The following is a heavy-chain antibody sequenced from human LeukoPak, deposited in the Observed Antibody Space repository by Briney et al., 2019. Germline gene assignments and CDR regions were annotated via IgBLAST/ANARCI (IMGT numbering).Heavy chain of an antibody. CDR2: ISGSGVSP. Sequence: GGSLRLSCAASGFTFSNYAMSWVRQAPGKGLEWVSTISGSGVSPYYADSVKGHFTISRDNSKNTLYLQMSSLRVEDTAIYYCAFDYYFDYWGQGTLVTVSS. V-gene: IGHV3-23*01. CDR1: GFTFSNYA. J-gene: IGHJ4*02. CDR3: AFDYYFDY. D-gene: IGHD3-9*01.